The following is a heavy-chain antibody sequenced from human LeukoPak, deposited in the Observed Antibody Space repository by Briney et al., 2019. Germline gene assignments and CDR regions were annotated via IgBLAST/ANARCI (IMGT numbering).Heavy chain of an antibody. D-gene: IGHD3-3*01. CDR2: IRSKAYGGTT. CDR3: TRGDLYYDFWSGYYRPYYFDY. V-gene: IGHV3-49*04. Sequence: GGSLRLSCTASGFTFGDYAMSWVRQAPGKGLESVGFIRSKAYGGTTEYAASVKGRFTISRDDSKSIAYLQMNSLKTEDTAVYYCTRGDLYYDFWSGYYRPYYFDYWGQGTLVTVSS. J-gene: IGHJ4*02. CDR1: GFTFGDYA.